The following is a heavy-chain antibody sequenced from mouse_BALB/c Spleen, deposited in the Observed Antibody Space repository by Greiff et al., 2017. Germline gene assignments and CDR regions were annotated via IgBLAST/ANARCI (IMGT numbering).Heavy chain of an antibody. D-gene: IGHD1-1*01. Sequence: QVQLKQSGAELVRPGTSVKISCKASGYAFTNYWLGWVKQRPGHGLEWIGEIYPGSGSTYYNEKFKGKATLTADKSSNTAYMQLSSLTSEDSAVYFCARWVLRFRDYFDYWGQGTTLTVSS. J-gene: IGHJ2*01. CDR1: GYAFTNYW. CDR2: IYPGSGST. V-gene: IGHV1-54*02. CDR3: ARWVLRFRDYFDY.